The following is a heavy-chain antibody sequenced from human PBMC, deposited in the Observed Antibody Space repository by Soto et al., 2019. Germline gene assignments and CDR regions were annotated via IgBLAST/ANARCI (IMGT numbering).Heavy chain of an antibody. J-gene: IGHJ6*02. CDR2: IIPIPGTA. CDR3: ASSQGSSTSLEIYYYYYYGMDV. V-gene: IGHV1-69*01. D-gene: IGHD2-2*01. Sequence: QVQLVQSGAEVKKPGSSVKVSCKASGGTFGSYAISWVRQAPGQGLEWMGGIIPIPGTANYAQKVQGRVTIAADASTSTAYMELSSLRSEDTAVYYCASSQGSSTSLEIYYYYYYGMDVWGQGTTVTVSS. CDR1: GGTFGSYA.